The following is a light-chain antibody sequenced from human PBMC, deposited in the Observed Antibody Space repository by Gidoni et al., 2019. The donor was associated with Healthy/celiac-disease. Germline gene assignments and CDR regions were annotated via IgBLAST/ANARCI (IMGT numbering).Light chain of an antibody. J-gene: IGKJ1*01. CDR2: GAS. V-gene: IGKV3-15*01. Sequence: DIVMTQSPSTLSVSPGESATLSCRASQSVSSNLAWYQQKPGQAPRLLIYGASTRATGIPARFSGSGSGTEFTLTISSLQSEDVAFYYCQQYNNWPRTFXQXTKVEIK. CDR3: QQYNNWPRT. CDR1: QSVSSN.